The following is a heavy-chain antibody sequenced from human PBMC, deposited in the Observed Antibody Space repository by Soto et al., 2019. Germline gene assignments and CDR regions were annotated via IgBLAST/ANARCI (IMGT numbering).Heavy chain of an antibody. D-gene: IGHD2-2*02. J-gene: IGHJ5*02. V-gene: IGHV1-3*01. CDR1: GYTFTSYA. Sequence: QVQLVQSGAEVKKPGASVKVSCKASGYTFTSYAMHWVRQAPGQRLEWMGWINAGNGNTKYSQKFQGRVTITRDTSASTAYMELSSLRSEDTAVYYCARTLGGVVVPAAIGWFDPWGQGTLVTVSP. CDR2: INAGNGNT. CDR3: ARTLGGVVVPAAIGWFDP.